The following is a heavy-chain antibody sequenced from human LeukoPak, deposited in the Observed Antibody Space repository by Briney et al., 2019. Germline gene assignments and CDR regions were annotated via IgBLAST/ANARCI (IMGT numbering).Heavy chain of an antibody. CDR2: INHSGST. CDR1: GGSFSGYY. D-gene: IGHD2-15*01. V-gene: IGHV4-34*01. CDR3: ARELGCGGGSCYYYYYYMDV. J-gene: IGHJ6*03. Sequence: SETLSLTCAVYGGSFSGYYWSWIRQPPGKGLEWIGEINHSGSTNYNPSLKSRVTMSVDTSKNQFSLKLSSVTAADTAVYYCARELGCGGGSCYYYYYYMDVWGKGTTVTISS.